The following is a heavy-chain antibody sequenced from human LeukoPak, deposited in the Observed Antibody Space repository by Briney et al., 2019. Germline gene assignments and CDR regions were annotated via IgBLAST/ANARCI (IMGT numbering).Heavy chain of an antibody. CDR2: IYYSGST. J-gene: IGHJ4*02. CDR3: ARQRKTAGKITMVRGVIIAYYFDY. CDR1: GGSISSYY. D-gene: IGHD3-10*01. Sequence: SQTLSLTCTVSGGSISSYYWSWIRQPPGKGLEWIGYIYYSGSTNYNPSLKSRVTISVDTSKNQFSLKLSSVTAADTAVYYCARQRKTAGKITMVRGVIIAYYFDYWGQGTLVTVSS. V-gene: IGHV4-59*08.